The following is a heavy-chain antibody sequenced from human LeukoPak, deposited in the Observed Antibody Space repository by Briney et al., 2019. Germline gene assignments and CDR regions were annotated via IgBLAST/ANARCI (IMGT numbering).Heavy chain of an antibody. CDR3: ARAEGITGIYSYYYYYYYMDV. J-gene: IGHJ6*03. CDR1: GYTFTSYG. V-gene: IGHV1-8*02. CDR2: MNPNSGNT. Sequence: GASVKVSCKASGYTFTSYGITWVRQATGQGLEWMGWMNPNSGNTGYAQKFQGRVTMTRNTSISTAYMEPSSLRSEDTAVYYCARAEGITGIYSYYYYYYYMDVWGKGTTVTVSS. D-gene: IGHD1-20*01.